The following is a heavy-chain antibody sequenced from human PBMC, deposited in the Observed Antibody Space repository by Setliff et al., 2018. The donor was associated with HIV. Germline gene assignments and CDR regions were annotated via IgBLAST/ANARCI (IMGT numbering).Heavy chain of an antibody. V-gene: IGHV4-39*07. CDR1: GGSISSSSYY. CDR2: IYYSGST. J-gene: IGHJ6*03. Sequence: PSETLSLTCTVSGGSISSSSYYWGWIRQPPGKGLEWIGSIYYSGSTYYNPSLKSRVTISVDTSKNQFSLKLSSVTAADTAVYYCARGSRGYSYAYYYYDMDVWGKGTTVTV. CDR3: ARGSRGYSYAYYYYDMDV. D-gene: IGHD5-18*01.